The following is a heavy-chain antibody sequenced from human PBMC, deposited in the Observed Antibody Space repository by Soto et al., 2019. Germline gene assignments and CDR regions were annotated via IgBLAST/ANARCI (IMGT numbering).Heavy chain of an antibody. CDR1: GYTFSNYD. Sequence: QVQLVQSGAELKKPGASVKVSCKASGYTFSNYDMNWVRQATGQGPEWIGWVNPNNGDTGYAQKFQGRVTLTTDISTTTADMELTSLRSEDTAIYYCAKVSRKGSAIDFAYWGQGTLITVSS. D-gene: IGHD3-10*01. V-gene: IGHV1-8*01. J-gene: IGHJ4*02. CDR2: VNPNNGDT. CDR3: AKVSRKGSAIDFAY.